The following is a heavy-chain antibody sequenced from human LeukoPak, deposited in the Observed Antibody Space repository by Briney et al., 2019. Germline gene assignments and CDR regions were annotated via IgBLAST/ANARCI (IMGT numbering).Heavy chain of an antibody. CDR2: ISYDGSNK. CDR1: GFTFSSYA. V-gene: IGHV3-30*04. J-gene: IGHJ4*02. D-gene: IGHD3-22*01. CDR3: ARGPYYYDSSGYYYPFFDY. Sequence: PGGSLRLSCAASGFTFSSYAMHWVRQAPGKGLEWVAVISYDGSNKYYADSVKGRFTISRDNSKNTLYLQMNSLRAEDAAVYYCARGPYYYDSSGYYYPFFDYWGQGTLVTVSS.